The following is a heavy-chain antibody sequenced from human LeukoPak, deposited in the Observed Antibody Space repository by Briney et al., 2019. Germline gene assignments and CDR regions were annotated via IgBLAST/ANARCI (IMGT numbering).Heavy chain of an antibody. CDR1: GGSVSAVSHY. D-gene: IGHD2-21*02. V-gene: IGHV4-39*01. Sequence: KPSETLSLTCTVSGGSVSAVSHYWVWIRQSPGKGPEGIGNLYYTGSTNYSPSFKSPVFMSVDTSKNQFSIEVTSVTAADTALYFCARLVCDACYPAGNWFDPWGQGTLVTVSS. CDR2: LYYTGST. J-gene: IGHJ5*02. CDR3: ARLVCDACYPAGNWFDP.